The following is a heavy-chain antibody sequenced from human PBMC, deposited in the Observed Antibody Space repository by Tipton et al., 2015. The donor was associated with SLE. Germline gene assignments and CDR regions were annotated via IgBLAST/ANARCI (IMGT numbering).Heavy chain of an antibody. CDR2: IYHSGST. J-gene: IGHJ4*02. Sequence: LRLSCTVSGYSISSGYYWGWIRQPPGKGLEWIGSIYHSGSTYYNPSLKSRVTISVDTSKNQFSLKLSSVTAADTAVYYCARVRDYDFWSGYYGGGYFDYWGQGTLVTVSS. V-gene: IGHV4-38-2*02. CDR1: GYSISSGYY. D-gene: IGHD3-3*01. CDR3: ARVRDYDFWSGYYGGGYFDY.